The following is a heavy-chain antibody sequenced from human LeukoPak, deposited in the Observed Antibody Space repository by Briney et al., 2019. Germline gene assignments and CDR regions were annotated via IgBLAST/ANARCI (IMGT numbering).Heavy chain of an antibody. CDR2: IYHSGST. D-gene: IGHD3-16*01. CDR3: ARLGAKYYYYYMDV. Sequence: SETLSLTCSVSGGSISSGTYYWGWIRQPPGKGLEWSGSIYHSGSTYYNPSLKSRVTISVDTSKNQFSLKLSSVTAADTAVYYCARLGAKYYYYYMDVWGKGTTVTISS. V-gene: IGHV4-39*01. CDR1: GGSISSGTYY. J-gene: IGHJ6*03.